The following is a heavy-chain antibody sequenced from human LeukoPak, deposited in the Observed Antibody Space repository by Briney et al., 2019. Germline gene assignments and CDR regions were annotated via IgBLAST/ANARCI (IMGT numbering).Heavy chain of an antibody. CDR3: ARHRLDYSSSSPGELGYYYYYYMDV. CDR2: INPSGGRT. Sequence: ASVKVSCKASGYTFTSYYMHWVRQAPGQGLEWMGIINPSGGRTNYAQKFQGRVTMTRDTSTSTVYMELSSLRSEDTAVYYCARHRLDYSSSSPGELGYYYYYYMDVWGKGTTVTVSS. J-gene: IGHJ6*03. V-gene: IGHV1-46*01. CDR1: GYTFTSYY. D-gene: IGHD6-6*01.